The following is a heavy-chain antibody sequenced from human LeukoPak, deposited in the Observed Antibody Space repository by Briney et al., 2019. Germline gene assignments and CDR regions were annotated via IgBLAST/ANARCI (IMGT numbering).Heavy chain of an antibody. CDR1: GFTFSSYA. V-gene: IGHV3-30-3*02. J-gene: IGHJ4*02. CDR2: ISYDGSNK. CDR3: AKRRRSEYFDWLPDFDY. D-gene: IGHD3-9*01. Sequence: GGSLRLSCAASGFTFSSYAMHWVRQAPGKGLEWVAVISYDGSNKYYADSVKGRFTISRDNSKNTLYLQMNSLRAEDAAVYYCAKRRRSEYFDWLPDFDYWGQGTLVTVSS.